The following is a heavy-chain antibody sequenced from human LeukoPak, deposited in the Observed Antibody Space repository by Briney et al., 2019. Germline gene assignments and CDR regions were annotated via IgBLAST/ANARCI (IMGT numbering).Heavy chain of an antibody. CDR1: GDSVSSNSAA. CDR2: TYYRSKWYN. CDR3: ARSPYYYDSSGYYARYYGMDV. J-gene: IGHJ6*02. Sequence: SQTLSLTCAISGDSVSSNSAAWNWIRQSPSRGLEWLGRTYYRSKWYNDYAVSVKSRITINPDTSKNQFSLQLNSVTPEDTAVYYCARSPYYYDSSGYYARYYGMDVWGQGTTVTVSS. V-gene: IGHV6-1*01. D-gene: IGHD3-22*01.